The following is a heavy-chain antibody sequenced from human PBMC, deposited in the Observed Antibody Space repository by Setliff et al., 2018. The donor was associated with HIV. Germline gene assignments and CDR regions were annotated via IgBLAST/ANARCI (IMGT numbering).Heavy chain of an antibody. CDR2: VYYSGST. CDR3: ARDYYDDTYYSPGIYYLYYMDV. D-gene: IGHD3-10*01. Sequence: SETLSLTCTVSGGSMNKYYWSWIRQPPGKGLEWIGFVYYSGSTKYNPSLKSRVTMSVDKSNNQFSLKLSSVTAADTAVYYCARDYYDDTYYSPGIYYLYYMDVWGKGTTGTVSS. V-gene: IGHV4-59*12. J-gene: IGHJ6*03. CDR1: GGSMNKYY.